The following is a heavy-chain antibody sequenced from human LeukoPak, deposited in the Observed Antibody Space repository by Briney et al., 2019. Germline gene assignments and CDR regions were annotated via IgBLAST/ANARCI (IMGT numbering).Heavy chain of an antibody. CDR2: IYSGSDT. CDR3: ARDATAQQLVHYFDY. D-gene: IGHD6-13*01. J-gene: IGHJ4*02. Sequence: GGSLRLSCAASGFTVSSNYMSWVRQAPGEGLEWVSLIYSGSDTYYADSVKGRFTISRDSSKNTVYLQMNSLRVGDTAVYYCARDATAQQLVHYFDYWGQGTLVTVSP. V-gene: IGHV3-53*01. CDR1: GFTVSSNY.